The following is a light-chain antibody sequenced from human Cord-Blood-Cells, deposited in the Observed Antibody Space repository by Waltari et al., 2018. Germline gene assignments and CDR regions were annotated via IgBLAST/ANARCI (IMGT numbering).Light chain of an antibody. V-gene: IGKV1-9*01. CDR2: AAS. CDR3: QQLNSYPLT. CDR1: QGISSY. J-gene: IGKJ4*01. Sequence: DIQLTQSPSFLSASVGDRVTITCRASQGISSYLAWYQQKPGKAPKLLLYAASTLQSGVPSRFSGSGSGTEVTLTISSLQPEDFATYYCQQLNSYPLTFGGGTKVEIK.